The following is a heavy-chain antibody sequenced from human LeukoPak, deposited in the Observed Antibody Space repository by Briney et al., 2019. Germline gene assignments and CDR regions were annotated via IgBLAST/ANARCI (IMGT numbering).Heavy chain of an antibody. J-gene: IGHJ5*02. CDR1: GGSFSNFT. CDR3: AGDLLWFGEPSNWFDP. CDR2: TIPLFGTA. Sequence: ASVKVSCKASGGSFSNFTITWVRQAPGQGLEWMGGTIPLFGTANYAQEFQGRVTITTDESTNTAYMELSSLRSEDTAVYYCAGDLLWFGEPSNWFDPWGQGTLVTVSS. D-gene: IGHD3-10*01. V-gene: IGHV1-69*05.